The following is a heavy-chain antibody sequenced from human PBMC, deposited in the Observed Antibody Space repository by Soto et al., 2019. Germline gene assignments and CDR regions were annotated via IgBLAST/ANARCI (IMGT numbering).Heavy chain of an antibody. Sequence: GASVQVSCKVSGYNICELAMHWVRQAPGKGLEWMGGFDPEDGETIYAQKFRGRVTMTEDTSTDTGYMELSSLRSEDTDVHYCATRYSGSYYFDWWGQGTLVTFP. D-gene: IGHD1-26*01. CDR3: ATRYSGSYYFDW. J-gene: IGHJ4*02. CDR2: FDPEDGET. CDR1: GYNICELA. V-gene: IGHV1-24*01.